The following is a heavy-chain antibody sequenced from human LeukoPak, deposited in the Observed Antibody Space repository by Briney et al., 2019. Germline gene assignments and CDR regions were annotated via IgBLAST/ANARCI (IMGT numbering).Heavy chain of an antibody. J-gene: IGHJ6*03. CDR3: ARARRNVLRFLEWFVPRGDPRRGSYNYYYMDV. V-gene: IGHV4-4*07. Sequence: SETLSLTCTVSGGSISSYYWTWIRQPAGKGLQWIGRIHTSGGTNYNPSLTSRVTISVDTSKNQFSLKLSSVTAADTAVYYCARARRNVLRFLEWFVPRGDPRRGSYNYYYMDVWGKGTTVTVSS. D-gene: IGHD3-3*01. CDR2: IHTSGGT. CDR1: GGSISSYY.